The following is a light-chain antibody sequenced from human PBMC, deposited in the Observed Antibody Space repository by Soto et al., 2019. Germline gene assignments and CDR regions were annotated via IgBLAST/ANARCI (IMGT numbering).Light chain of an antibody. CDR3: QQYGSSPET. J-gene: IGKJ1*01. Sequence: EIVLTQSPGTLSLSPGERATLSCRASQSVSSSYLAWYQQKAGQTPRLLIYGASSRATGIPDRFSGSGSGTDFTLTISRLEPEDFAMYYCQQYGSSPETFGQGTKVEIK. CDR2: GAS. CDR1: QSVSSSY. V-gene: IGKV3-20*01.